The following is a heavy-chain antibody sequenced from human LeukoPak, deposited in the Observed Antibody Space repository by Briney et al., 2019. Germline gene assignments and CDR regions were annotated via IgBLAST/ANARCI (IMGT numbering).Heavy chain of an antibody. J-gene: IGHJ4*02. Sequence: GGSLRLSCAASGFTFSSYSMNWVRQAPGKGLEWVSSISSSSSYIYYADSVKGRFTISRDNAKISLYLQMNSLRAEDTAVYYCARANYYDSSGYYYWGQGTLVTVSS. CDR2: ISSSSSYI. CDR1: GFTFSSYS. D-gene: IGHD3-22*01. CDR3: ARANYYDSSGYYY. V-gene: IGHV3-21*01.